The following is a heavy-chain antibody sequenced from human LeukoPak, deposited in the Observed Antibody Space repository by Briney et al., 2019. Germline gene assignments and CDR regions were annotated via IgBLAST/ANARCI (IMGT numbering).Heavy chain of an antibody. CDR2: ISSSSSTI. Sequence: GGSLRLSCAASGFTFSSYSMNWVRQAPGKGLEWVSYISSSSSTIYYADSVKGRFTISRDNAKNSLYLQMNSLRAEDTAVYYSARGLRWDEDGLVNWGQGTLVTVSS. J-gene: IGHJ4*02. CDR3: ARGLRWDEDGLVN. CDR1: GFTFSSYS. D-gene: IGHD4-23*01. V-gene: IGHV3-48*04.